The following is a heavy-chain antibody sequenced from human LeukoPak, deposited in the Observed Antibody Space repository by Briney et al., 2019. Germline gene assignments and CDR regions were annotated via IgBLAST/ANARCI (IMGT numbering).Heavy chain of an antibody. CDR3: ARGGSITSREYFESLDY. Sequence: ASVKVSCKTSGHTFTNYIYIWVRQAPGQGLEWVGGINTIFGTANYAQKFQGRVTIIADKSASTAYMELSRLRSDDTAVYYCARGGSITSREYFESLDYWGQGTLVTVSP. CDR2: INTIFGTA. V-gene: IGHV1-69*06. D-gene: IGHD3-9*01. J-gene: IGHJ4*02. CDR1: GHTFTNYI.